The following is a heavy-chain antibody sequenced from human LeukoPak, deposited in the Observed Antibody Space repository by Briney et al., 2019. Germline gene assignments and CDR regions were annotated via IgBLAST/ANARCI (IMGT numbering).Heavy chain of an antibody. J-gene: IGHJ4*02. Sequence: GESLKISCKGSGYSFTSYWIGWVRQMPGKGLEWMGIIYPGDSDTRYSPSFQGQVTISADKSISTAYLQWSSLKASDTAIYYCARRTDRSFWYLDYWGQGTLVSVSS. CDR2: IYPGDSDT. CDR1: GYSFTSYW. CDR3: ARRTDRSFWYLDY. V-gene: IGHV5-51*01.